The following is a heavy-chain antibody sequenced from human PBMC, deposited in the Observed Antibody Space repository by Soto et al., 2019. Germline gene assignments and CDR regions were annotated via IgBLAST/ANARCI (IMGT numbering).Heavy chain of an antibody. D-gene: IGHD6-13*01. V-gene: IGHV4-30-2*01. Sequence: PSETLSLTCAVSGGSISSGGYSWSWIRQPPGKGLEWIGYIYHSGSTYYNPSLKSRVTISVDRSKNQFSLKLSSVTAADTAVYYCATGIAAAGGHYWGQGTLVTVSS. CDR2: IYHSGST. J-gene: IGHJ4*02. CDR3: ATGIAAAGGHY. CDR1: GGSISSGGYS.